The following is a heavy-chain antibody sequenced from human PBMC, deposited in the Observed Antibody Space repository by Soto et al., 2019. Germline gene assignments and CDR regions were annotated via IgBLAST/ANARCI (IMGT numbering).Heavy chain of an antibody. V-gene: IGHV4-30-4*01. D-gene: IGHD5-18*01. J-gene: IGHJ4*02. CDR1: GGSISSGDYY. CDR3: ARADNTAMVSLDY. CDR2: IYYSGST. Sequence: QVQLQESGPGLVKPSQTLSLTCTVSGGSISSGDYYWSWIRQPPGKGLEWIGYIYYSGSTYYNPSIKSRVTISVDTSKNQFSLKLSSVTAADTAVYYCARADNTAMVSLDYWGQGTLVTVSS.